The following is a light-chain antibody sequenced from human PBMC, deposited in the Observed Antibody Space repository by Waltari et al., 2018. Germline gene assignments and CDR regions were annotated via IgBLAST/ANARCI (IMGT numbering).Light chain of an antibody. CDR1: ALPRNY. V-gene: IGLV3-10*01. CDR3: YSTDSSGNERV. Sequence: SYQLTQSPSVSVFPGQTARITCSGDALPRNYSYWYQQKSGQAPVLVIYVDNKRPSGIPERFSGSSSGTVATLTISGAQLEDEADYYCYSTDSSGNERVFGGGTKLTVL. J-gene: IGLJ3*02. CDR2: VDN.